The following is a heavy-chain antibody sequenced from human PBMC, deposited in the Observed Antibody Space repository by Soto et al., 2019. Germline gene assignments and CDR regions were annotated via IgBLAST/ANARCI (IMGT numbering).Heavy chain of an antibody. V-gene: IGHV3-49*04. J-gene: IGHJ4*02. CDR1: GFTFGDYA. CDR2: IRSKAYDGTT. CDR3: TRKGPHIDY. Sequence: PGGSLRLSCTASGFTFGDYAKSWVRQAPGKGLEWVGFIRSKAYDGTTEDAASVKGRFTISRDDSKSTAYLQMNSLKTGDSAVYYCTRKGPHIDYWGQGTLVTVSS.